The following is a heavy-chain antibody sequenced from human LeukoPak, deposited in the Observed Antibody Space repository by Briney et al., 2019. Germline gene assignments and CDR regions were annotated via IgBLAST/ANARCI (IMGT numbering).Heavy chain of an antibody. CDR1: GFTFSSYT. D-gene: IGHD6-13*01. CDR2: IRGIGSST. Sequence: GGSLRLSCAASGFTFSSYTMTWVRQAPWKGLEWVSTIRGIGSSTYYSDSVKGRFTISRDNSMNTLYLQMNSLRAEDTAVYYCASLTATDTGYWGQGTLVTVSS. J-gene: IGHJ4*02. V-gene: IGHV3-23*01. CDR3: ASLTATDTGY.